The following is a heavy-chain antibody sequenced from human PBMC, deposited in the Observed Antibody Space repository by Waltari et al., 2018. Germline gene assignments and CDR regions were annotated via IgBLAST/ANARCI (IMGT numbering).Heavy chain of an antibody. V-gene: IGHV3-48*01. CDR2: ISRSSTTR. CDR1: GFTFSSYS. D-gene: IGHD6-19*01. J-gene: IGHJ4*02. CDR3: ARPYSSGWYINFDY. Sequence: EVQLVESGGGLVQPGGSLRLSCAASGFTFSSYSMNWVRQAPGKGLEWVSYISRSSTTRYYADSVKGRFTISRDNAKNSLYLQMNSLRAEDTAVYYCARPYSSGWYINFDYWGQGTLVTVSS.